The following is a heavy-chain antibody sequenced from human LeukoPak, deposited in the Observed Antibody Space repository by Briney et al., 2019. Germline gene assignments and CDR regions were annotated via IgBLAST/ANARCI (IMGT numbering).Heavy chain of an antibody. V-gene: IGHV4-61*02. CDR2: LYSSGSS. CDR3: ARALLVTTSGYFYYYMDV. Sequence: PSETLSLTCTVSGGSISSGSYYWSWIRQPAGKGLEWIGRLYSSGSSNYNPSLKSRVTMSVDMSKNQFSLKLSSVTAADTAVYYCARALLVTTSGYFYYYMDVWGKGTTVSVSS. CDR1: GGSISSGSYY. D-gene: IGHD2-8*02. J-gene: IGHJ6*03.